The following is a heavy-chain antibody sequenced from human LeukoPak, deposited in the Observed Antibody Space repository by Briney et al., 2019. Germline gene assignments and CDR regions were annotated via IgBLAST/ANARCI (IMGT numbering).Heavy chain of an antibody. D-gene: IGHD3-10*01. V-gene: IGHV3-30*04. J-gene: IGHJ4*02. CDR1: GFTFTRYA. Sequence: PGRSLRLSCEASGFTFTRYAMHWVRQGPGKGPEWVAVISDDGSGKYYADSVKGRFTISRDNSKYTLNLQMNSLRDEDTAVYYCARELSGSYHFDEWGQGTLVTVSS. CDR2: ISDDGSGK. CDR3: ARELSGSYHFDE.